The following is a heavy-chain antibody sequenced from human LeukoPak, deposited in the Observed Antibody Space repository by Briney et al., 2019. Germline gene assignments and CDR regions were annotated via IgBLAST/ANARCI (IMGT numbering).Heavy chain of an antibody. CDR3: AKEGYDQSSGYFDY. CDR1: RFTFSSYA. CDR2: ISGTGSST. J-gene: IGHJ4*02. Sequence: GGSLRLSCAASRFTFSSYAMSWVRQAPGKGLEWVSAISGTGSSTYYADSVKGRFTISRDNSENTLYLQMNSLRAEDTAVYYCAKEGYDQSSGYFDYWGQGTLVTVSS. V-gene: IGHV3-23*01. D-gene: IGHD3-22*01.